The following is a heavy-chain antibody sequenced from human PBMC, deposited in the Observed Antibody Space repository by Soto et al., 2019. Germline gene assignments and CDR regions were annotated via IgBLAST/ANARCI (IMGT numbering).Heavy chain of an antibody. J-gene: IGHJ6*02. D-gene: IGHD3-3*01. CDR3: ARDSYFWSSNKYYYSGMDV. Sequence: SETLSLTCTVSGGSISSGGYYWSWIRQHPGKGLEWIGYIYYSGSTYYNPSLKSRVTISVDTSKNQFSLKLSSVTAADTAVYYCARDSYFWSSNKYYYSGMDVWGQGTTVTVSS. V-gene: IGHV4-31*03. CDR1: GGSISSGGYY. CDR2: IYYSGST.